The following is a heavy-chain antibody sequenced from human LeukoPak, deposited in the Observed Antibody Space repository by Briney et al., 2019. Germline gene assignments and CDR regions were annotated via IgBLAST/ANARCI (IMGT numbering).Heavy chain of an antibody. V-gene: IGHV3-15*05. CDR3: TTDSYCSTTTCYAYSNYYYGLDA. Sequence: GGSLRLSCAASGFTFSNAWMTWVRQAPGKGLEWVGRIYRNADGGTTDYAAPVKGRFTISRDDSKNTLYLQMNSLKTEDTAVYYCTTDSYCSTTTCYAYSNYYYGLDAWGQGTSVTVSS. J-gene: IGHJ6*02. CDR2: IYRNADGGTT. CDR1: GFTFSNAW. D-gene: IGHD2-2*01.